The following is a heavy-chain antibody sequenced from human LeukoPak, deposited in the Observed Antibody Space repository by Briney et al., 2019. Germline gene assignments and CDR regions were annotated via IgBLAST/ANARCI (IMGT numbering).Heavy chain of an antibody. V-gene: IGHV3-23*01. CDR2: ISGSGGST. D-gene: IGHD3-10*01. CDR3: AKATTMVRGAPGDY. CDR1: GFTFSSYA. J-gene: IGHJ4*02. Sequence: GGSLRLSCAASGFTFSSYAMSWVRQAPGKGLEWVSAISGSGGSTYYADSVKGRFTISRDNSKNTLYLQMNSLRAEDTAVYYCAKATTMVRGAPGDYSGQGTLVTVSS.